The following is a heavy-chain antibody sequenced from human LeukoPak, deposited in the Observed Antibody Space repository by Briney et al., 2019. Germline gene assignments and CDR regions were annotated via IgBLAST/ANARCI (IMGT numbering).Heavy chain of an antibody. J-gene: IGHJ3*02. CDR1: GYTFTSYG. Sequence: ASVKVSCKASGYTFTSYGISWVRQAPRQGLEWMGWISAYNGNTNYAQKLQGRVTMTTDTSTSTAYMELRSLRSDDTAVYYCARGGAYHSPVGAFDIWGQGTMVTVSS. D-gene: IGHD1-26*01. V-gene: IGHV1-18*01. CDR3: ARGGAYHSPVGAFDI. CDR2: ISAYNGNT.